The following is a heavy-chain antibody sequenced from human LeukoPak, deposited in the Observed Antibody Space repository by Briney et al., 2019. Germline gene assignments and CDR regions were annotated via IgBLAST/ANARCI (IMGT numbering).Heavy chain of an antibody. CDR3: ARVGMVRGAD. V-gene: IGHV4-34*01. CDR1: GGSFSGYY. CDR2: INHSGST. D-gene: IGHD3-10*01. Sequence: TSETLSLTCAVYGGSFSGYYWSWIRQPPGKGLEWIGEINHSGSTNYNPSLKSRVTISVDTSKNQFSLKLSSVTAADTAVYYCARVGMVRGADWGQGTLVTVSS. J-gene: IGHJ4*02.